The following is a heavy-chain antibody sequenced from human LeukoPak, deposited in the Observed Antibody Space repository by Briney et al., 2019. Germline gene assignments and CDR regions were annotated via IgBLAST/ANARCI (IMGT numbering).Heavy chain of an antibody. Sequence: PSETLSLTRAVYGGSFSGYYWSWIRQPPGKGLEWMGEINHSGSTNYNPSLKSRVTISVDTSKNQFPLKLSSVTAADTAVYYCARALYSGSYEDYWGQGTLVTVSS. CDR2: INHSGST. J-gene: IGHJ4*02. CDR1: GGSFSGYY. V-gene: IGHV4-34*01. CDR3: ARALYSGSYEDY. D-gene: IGHD1-26*01.